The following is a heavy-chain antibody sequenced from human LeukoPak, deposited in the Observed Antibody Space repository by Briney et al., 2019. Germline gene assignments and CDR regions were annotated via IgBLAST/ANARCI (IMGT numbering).Heavy chain of an antibody. Sequence: PSETLSLTCTVSGDSISTYYWSWIRQPPGKGLEWIGYIHYSGSTSSNPSLKSRVTISVDTSKNQLSLKLISVTTADTAVYYCAREEDGVTDDAFDIWAQGTMVTVSS. CDR1: GDSISTYY. D-gene: IGHD2-21*02. J-gene: IGHJ3*02. V-gene: IGHV4-59*01. CDR2: IHYSGST. CDR3: AREEDGVTDDAFDI.